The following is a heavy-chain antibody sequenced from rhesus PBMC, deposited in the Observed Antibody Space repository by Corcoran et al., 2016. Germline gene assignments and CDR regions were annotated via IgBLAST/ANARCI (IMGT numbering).Heavy chain of an antibody. CDR3: ASHRGGSWTHQFDY. Sequence: QVQLQESGPGLVKPSETLPLTCAVSGASISSNYWSWIRQAPGKGLEWIGRIYGSGGSTNYTPSLQSRVTISIATSNNQFSLQLSSVTAADTAVYYCASHRGGSWTHQFDYWGQGVLVTVSS. D-gene: IGHD3-16*01. CDR2: IYGSGGST. J-gene: IGHJ4*01. V-gene: IGHV4S2*01. CDR1: GASISSNY.